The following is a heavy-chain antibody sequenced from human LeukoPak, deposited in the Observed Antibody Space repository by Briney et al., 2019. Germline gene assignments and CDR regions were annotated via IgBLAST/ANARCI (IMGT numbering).Heavy chain of an antibody. D-gene: IGHD1-7*01. J-gene: IGHJ4*02. Sequence: PGGSLRLSCAASGFTFSTYAMHWVRQAPGKGLEWVAVISYDGSSKYYADSVKGRFTISRDNSKNTLYLQMNSLKAEDTAVYYCAKGGGTGYYDYWGQGTLVTVSS. CDR1: GFTFSTYA. CDR2: ISYDGSSK. CDR3: AKGGGTGYYDY. V-gene: IGHV3-30*04.